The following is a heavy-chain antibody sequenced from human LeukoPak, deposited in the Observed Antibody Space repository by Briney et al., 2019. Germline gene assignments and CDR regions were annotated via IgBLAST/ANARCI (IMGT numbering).Heavy chain of an antibody. CDR1: GYTFTSYY. V-gene: IGHV1-46*01. Sequence: ASVKVSCKASGYTFTSYYMHWVRQAPGQGLEWMGIINPSGGSTSYAQKFQGRVTMTRDTSTSTVYMELSSLRSEDTAVYYCARNNVRVYDILTGSPYNWFDPWGQGTLVTVSS. J-gene: IGHJ5*02. D-gene: IGHD3-9*01. CDR2: INPSGGST. CDR3: ARNNVRVYDILTGSPYNWFDP.